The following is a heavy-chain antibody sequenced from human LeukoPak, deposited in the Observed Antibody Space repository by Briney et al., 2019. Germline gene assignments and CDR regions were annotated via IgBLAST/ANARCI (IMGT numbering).Heavy chain of an antibody. Sequence: GGSLRLSCAASGFTFSSYSMSWVRQAPGKGLEWVSSIRSGSSYIYYADSVKGRFTISRDNAKNSLYLQMNSLRAEDTAVYYCARVGCTADTCYGYLIFDNWGRGPLVTVSS. CDR2: IRSGSSYI. D-gene: IGHD3-16*01. CDR3: ARVGCTADTCYGYLIFDN. CDR1: GFTFSSYS. V-gene: IGHV3-21*01. J-gene: IGHJ4*02.